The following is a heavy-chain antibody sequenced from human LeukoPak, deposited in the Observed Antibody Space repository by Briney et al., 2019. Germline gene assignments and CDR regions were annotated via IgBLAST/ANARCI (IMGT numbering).Heavy chain of an antibody. Sequence: PGRSLRLSCAASGFTFSSNGTHRVRQDPGKGLEWVSVIWYDGSNKYYAGSVKGRFTISKDNPKNTLYLQMNSLRAEDTAVYYCLHRSGYVYWGQGTLVTVSS. CDR3: LHRSGYVY. D-gene: IGHD5-12*01. CDR2: IWYDGSNK. CDR1: GFTFSSNG. V-gene: IGHV3-33*01. J-gene: IGHJ4*02.